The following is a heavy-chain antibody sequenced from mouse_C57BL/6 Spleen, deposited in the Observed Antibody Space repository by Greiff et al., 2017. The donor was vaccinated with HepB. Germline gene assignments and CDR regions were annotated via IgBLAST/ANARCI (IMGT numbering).Heavy chain of an antibody. CDR2: IDPSDSYT. D-gene: IGHD2-10*02. CDR1: GYTFTSYW. Sequence: QVQLQQPGAELVKPGASVKLSCKASGYTFTSYWMQWVKQRPGQGLEWIGEIDPSDSYTNYNQKFKGKATLTVDTSSSTAYMQLSSLTSEDSAVYYCARGSIYDAMDYWGQGTSVTVSS. J-gene: IGHJ4*01. CDR3: ARGSIYDAMDY. V-gene: IGHV1-50*01.